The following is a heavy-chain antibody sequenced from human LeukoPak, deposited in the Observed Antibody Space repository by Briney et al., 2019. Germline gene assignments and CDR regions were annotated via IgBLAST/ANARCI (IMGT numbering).Heavy chain of an antibody. CDR1: GFTFRDLW. CDR2: INQDGSEK. CDR3: ARDRGYTSFDY. D-gene: IGHD5-18*01. Sequence: GGSLRLSCAASGFTFRDLWMHWVRQAPGKGLEWVANINQDGSEKYYVDSVKGRITISRDTAKNSLDLQMNNLRAEDTAVSYCARDRGYTSFDYWGQGILVTVSS. J-gene: IGHJ4*02. V-gene: IGHV3-7*01.